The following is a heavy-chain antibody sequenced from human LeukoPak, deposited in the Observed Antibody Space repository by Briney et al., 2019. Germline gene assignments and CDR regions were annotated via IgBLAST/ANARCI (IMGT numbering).Heavy chain of an antibody. Sequence: GGSLRLSCAASGFTFSSYSMNWVRQAPGKGLEWVSSISSSSSYIYYADSVKGRFTISRDNAKNSLYLQMNSLRAEDTALYYCAKSPGPHSGSYADYWGQGTLVTVSS. CDR1: GFTFSSYS. V-gene: IGHV3-21*04. CDR2: ISSSSSYI. CDR3: AKSPGPHSGSYADY. D-gene: IGHD1-26*01. J-gene: IGHJ4*02.